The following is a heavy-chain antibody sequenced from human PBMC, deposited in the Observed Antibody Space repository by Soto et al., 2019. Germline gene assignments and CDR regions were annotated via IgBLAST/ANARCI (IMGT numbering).Heavy chain of an antibody. CDR3: AKESSPPYCGGGSCYLGGWGY. J-gene: IGHJ4*02. CDR2: TSYDGRNK. Sequence: QVQLVESGGDVVQPGGSLRPSGAGSGSTFTNFGIHWSPRPPGKGLGGVALTSYDGRNKYYADSVKGRFTISRDNSKNTLYLQMNSLRAEDTAVYYCAKESSPPYCGGGSCYLGGWGYWGQGTLVTVSS. D-gene: IGHD2-15*01. V-gene: IGHV3-30*18. CDR1: GSTFTNFG.